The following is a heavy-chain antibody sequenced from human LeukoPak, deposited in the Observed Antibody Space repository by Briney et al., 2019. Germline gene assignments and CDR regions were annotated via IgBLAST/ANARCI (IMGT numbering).Heavy chain of an antibody. CDR1: GFTFDDYA. Sequence: PGRSLRLSCAASGFTFDDYAMHWVRQAPGKGLEWVSGISWNSGSIGYADSVKGRFTISRDNAKNSLYLQMNSLRAEDTASYYCARGWYFDLWGRGTLVTVSS. V-gene: IGHV3-9*01. J-gene: IGHJ2*01. CDR3: ARGWYFDL. CDR2: ISWNSGSI.